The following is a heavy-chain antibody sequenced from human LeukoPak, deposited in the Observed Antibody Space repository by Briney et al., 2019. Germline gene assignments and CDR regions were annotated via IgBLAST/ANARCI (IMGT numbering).Heavy chain of an antibody. CDR3: ARNTMIVATWNAFDI. V-gene: IGHV5-51*01. D-gene: IGHD3-22*01. J-gene: IGHJ3*02. CDR1: GYSFATYW. CDR2: IYPGDSDT. Sequence: GESLKISCKGSGYSFATYWIGWVRQMPGKGLEWMGIIYPGDSDTRYSPSFQGQVTISADKSISTAYLQWSSRKASDTAMYYCARNTMIVATWNAFDIWGQGTMVTVSS.